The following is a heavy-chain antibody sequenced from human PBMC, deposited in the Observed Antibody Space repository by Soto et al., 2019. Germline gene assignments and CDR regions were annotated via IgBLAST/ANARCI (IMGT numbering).Heavy chain of an antibody. CDR3: ARDRRIYGSGSYYSY. J-gene: IGHJ4*02. D-gene: IGHD3-10*01. Sequence: ASVKVSCKASGYTFTSYGISWVRQAPGQGLEWMGWISAYNGNTNYAQKLQGRVTMTTDTSTSTAYTELRSLRSDDTAVYYCARDRRIYGSGSYYSYWGQGTLVTVSS. CDR1: GYTFTSYG. CDR2: ISAYNGNT. V-gene: IGHV1-18*01.